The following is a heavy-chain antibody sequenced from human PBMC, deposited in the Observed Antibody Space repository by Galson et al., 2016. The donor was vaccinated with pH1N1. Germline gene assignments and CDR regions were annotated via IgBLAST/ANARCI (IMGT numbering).Heavy chain of an antibody. Sequence: SLRLSCAASGFTFDDYAMHWVRQAPGKGLEWVSRISWNSGSMGYADSVKGRFTISRDNAKNSLYLQMNSLGAEDTALYYCAKDSDYYGSGPFGYWGQGTLVTVSS. CDR1: GFTFDDYA. V-gene: IGHV3-9*01. J-gene: IGHJ4*02. CDR2: ISWNSGSM. CDR3: AKDSDYYGSGPFGY. D-gene: IGHD3-10*01.